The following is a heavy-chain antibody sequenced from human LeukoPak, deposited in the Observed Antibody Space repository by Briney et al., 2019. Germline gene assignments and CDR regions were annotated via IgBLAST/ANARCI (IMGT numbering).Heavy chain of an antibody. J-gene: IGHJ4*02. CDR3: ARDNYGDQD. Sequence: GASVKVSCEASGYTFTIYDIKCVRQATGQGREWRGWINPNRGNTVYAQKFQGRVTMTKNTSISTAYMELSSLSSEATAVYYCARDNYGDQDWGQGTLVTVSS. CDR2: INPNRGNT. V-gene: IGHV1-8*01. CDR1: GYTFTIYD. D-gene: IGHD4-17*01.